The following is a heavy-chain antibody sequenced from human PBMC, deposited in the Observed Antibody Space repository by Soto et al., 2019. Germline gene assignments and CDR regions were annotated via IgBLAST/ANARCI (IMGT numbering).Heavy chain of an antibody. V-gene: IGHV3-53*01. D-gene: IGHD6-19*01. CDR3: ARASYSSGWYDRYFDY. CDR2: IYSGGST. J-gene: IGHJ4*02. CDR1: GFTVSSNY. Sequence: GGSLRLSCAASGFTVSSNYMSWVRQAPGKGLEWVSVIYSGGSTYYADSVKGRFTISRDNSKNTLYLQMNSLRAEDTAVYYCARASYSSGWYDRYFDYWGQGTLVTVS.